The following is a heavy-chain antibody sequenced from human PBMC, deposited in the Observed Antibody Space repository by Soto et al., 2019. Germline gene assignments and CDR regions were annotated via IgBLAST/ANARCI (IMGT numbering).Heavy chain of an antibody. D-gene: IGHD3-22*01. CDR2: ISYDGSNK. Sequence: GGSLRLSCAASGFTFSSYGMHWVRQAPGKGLEWVAVISYDGSNKYYADSVKGRFTISRDNSKNTLYLQMNSLRAEDTAVYYCAKDPDYYDSSGYYDYWGQGTLVTVSS. CDR1: GFTFSSYG. J-gene: IGHJ4*02. V-gene: IGHV3-30*18. CDR3: AKDPDYYDSSGYYDY.